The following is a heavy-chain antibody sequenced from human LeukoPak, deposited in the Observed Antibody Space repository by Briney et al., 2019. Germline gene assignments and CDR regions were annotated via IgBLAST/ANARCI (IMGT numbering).Heavy chain of an antibody. Sequence: PSETLSLTCAVYGGSFSGYYWSWIRQPPGKGLEWIGEINHSESTNYNPSLKSRVTISVDTSKNQFSLKLSSVTAADTAVYYCARAEGTTGIAAAGTFDYWGQGTLVTVSS. J-gene: IGHJ4*02. CDR3: ARAEGTTGIAAAGTFDY. CDR1: GGSFSGYY. CDR2: INHSEST. D-gene: IGHD6-13*01. V-gene: IGHV4-34*01.